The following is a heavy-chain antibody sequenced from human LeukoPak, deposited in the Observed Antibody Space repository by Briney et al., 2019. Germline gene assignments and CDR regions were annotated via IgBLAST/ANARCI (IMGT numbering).Heavy chain of an antibody. V-gene: IGHV3-7*01. CDR2: IKQDGSEQ. CDR1: GFTFSSYA. J-gene: IGHJ4*02. D-gene: IGHD1-1*01. CDR3: ARGVPTGVDYFDY. Sequence: GGSLRLSCAASGFTFSSYAMSWVRQAPGKGLEWVANIKQDGSEQYYVDSVKGRFTISRDNTKNSLYLQMNSLRAEDTAVYYRARGVPTGVDYFDYWGQGTLLTVSS.